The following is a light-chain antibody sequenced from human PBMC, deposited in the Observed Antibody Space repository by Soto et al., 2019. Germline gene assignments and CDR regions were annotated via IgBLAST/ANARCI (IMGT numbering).Light chain of an antibody. CDR1: HSINYW. J-gene: IGKJ1*01. Sequence: DIQMTQSPSTLSASVGDRVTITCRASHSINYWLAWYQQKPGKAPKLLIYDASNLESGVPSRFSGSGFGTEFTRTISSLQPDDFTAYRCQRFFNYPRTCGQGAEMEIK. CDR2: DAS. V-gene: IGKV1-5*01. CDR3: QRFFNYPRT.